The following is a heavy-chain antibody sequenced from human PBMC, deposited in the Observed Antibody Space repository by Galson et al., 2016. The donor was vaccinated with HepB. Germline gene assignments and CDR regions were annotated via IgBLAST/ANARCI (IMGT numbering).Heavy chain of an antibody. Sequence: LSLTCTVSGVSISSYYWSWIRQPPGKGLECIGYIYHSGSTNYNPSLKSRVTISVDTSKNQFSLKLYSVTAADTAVYYCARDPDTTGPLDIWGQGTVVIVSS. CDR1: GVSISSYY. V-gene: IGHV4-59*01. D-gene: IGHD1-1*01. CDR2: IYHSGST. CDR3: ARDPDTTGPLDI. J-gene: IGHJ3*02.